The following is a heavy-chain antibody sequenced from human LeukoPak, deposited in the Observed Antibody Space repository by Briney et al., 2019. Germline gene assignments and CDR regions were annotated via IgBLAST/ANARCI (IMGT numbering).Heavy chain of an antibody. V-gene: IGHV4-34*01. Sequence: PGGSLRLSCAASGFTFSSYEMNWVRQAPGKGLEWIGEINHSGSTNYNPSLKSRVTISVDTSKNQFSLKLSSVTAADTAVYYCAKDHTYGVHLFDYWGQGTLVTVSS. CDR1: GFTFSSYE. D-gene: IGHD1-14*01. CDR3: AKDHTYGVHLFDY. J-gene: IGHJ4*02. CDR2: INHSGST.